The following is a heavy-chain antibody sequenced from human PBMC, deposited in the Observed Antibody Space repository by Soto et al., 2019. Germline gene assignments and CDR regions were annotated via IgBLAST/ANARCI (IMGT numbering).Heavy chain of an antibody. CDR2: ISGYNDNT. CDR1: GYIFSNFG. V-gene: IGHV1-18*01. D-gene: IGHD2-15*01. J-gene: IGHJ6*02. Sequence: QIQLEQSRPELRKPGASVKVSCKASGYIFSNFGISWVRQAPGQGLEWMGWISGYNDNTNYAQRFQDRLRMTTDISTGTAYMELTTLRSEDTAVYYCAKGASRWFYYFYGVDVWGQGTTVTVSS. CDR3: AKGASRWFYYFYGVDV.